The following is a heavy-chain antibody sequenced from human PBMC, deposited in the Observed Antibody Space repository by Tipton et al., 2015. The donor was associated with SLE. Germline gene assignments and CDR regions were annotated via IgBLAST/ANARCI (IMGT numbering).Heavy chain of an antibody. CDR2: IYPNGGT. V-gene: IGHV4-61*02. D-gene: IGHD3-16*01. Sequence: LRLSCTVSGGSISTGSYYWSWIRQPAGKALEWIGRIYPNGGTNYNPSLKSRVTMSVDTSRNQFSLRLRSVTAADTAVYYCARQSYAFPYFFDYWGQGTLVTVSS. J-gene: IGHJ4*02. CDR3: ARQSYAFPYFFDY. CDR1: GGSISTGSYY.